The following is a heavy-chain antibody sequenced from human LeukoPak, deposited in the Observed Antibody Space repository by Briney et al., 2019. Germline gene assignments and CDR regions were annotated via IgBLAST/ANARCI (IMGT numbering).Heavy chain of an antibody. CDR1: GGSISSYH. CDR3: AGRLWRRDGYNLSAFDI. J-gene: IGHJ3*02. V-gene: IGHV4-59*01. CDR2: IYYSGST. D-gene: IGHD5-24*01. Sequence: SETLSLTCTVSGGSISSYHWNWIRQPPGRGLEWIGYIYYSGSTNYNPSLKSRVTISVDTSKNQFSLKLSSVTAADTAVYYCAGRLWRRDGYNLSAFDIWGQGTMVTVSS.